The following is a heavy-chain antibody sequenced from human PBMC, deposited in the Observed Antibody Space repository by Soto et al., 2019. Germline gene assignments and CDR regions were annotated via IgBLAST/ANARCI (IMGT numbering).Heavy chain of an antibody. CDR2: ISYDGSNK. J-gene: IGHJ4*02. V-gene: IGHV3-30-3*01. Sequence: QVQLVESRGGVVQPGRSLRLSCAASGFTFSSYAMHWVRQAPGKGLEWVAVISYDGSNKYYADSVKGRFTISRDNSKNTLYLQMNSLRAEDTAVYYCARGRAYSSSWYNFDYWGQGTLVTVSS. CDR3: ARGRAYSSSWYNFDY. D-gene: IGHD6-13*01. CDR1: GFTFSSYA.